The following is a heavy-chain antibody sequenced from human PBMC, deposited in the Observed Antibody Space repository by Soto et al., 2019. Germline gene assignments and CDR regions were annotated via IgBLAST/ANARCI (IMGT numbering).Heavy chain of an antibody. V-gene: IGHV1-18*01. Sequence: QVHLVQSGAEVKKPGASVKVSCKGSGYAFTTYGITWVRQAPGQGLEWMGWISAHNGNTNYAQKLQGRVTVTRDRSTSTAYMELRSVRSDDTAGYYCARGRYGDYWGQGALVTVSS. CDR2: ISAHNGNT. CDR1: GYAFTTYG. J-gene: IGHJ4*02. D-gene: IGHD1-1*01. CDR3: ARGRYGDY.